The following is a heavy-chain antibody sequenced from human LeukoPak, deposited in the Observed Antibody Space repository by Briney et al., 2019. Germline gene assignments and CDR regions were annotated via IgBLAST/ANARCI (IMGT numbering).Heavy chain of an antibody. Sequence: GGSLRLSCAASGFTFSNYWMHWVRQAPGKGLVWVSRINSDGINTSYADSVKGRFTISRDNSKNTLYLQMNSLRAEDTAVYYCAKDGALGYCSGGSCHFDYWGQGTLVTVSS. D-gene: IGHD2-15*01. CDR2: INSDGINT. CDR3: AKDGALGYCSGGSCHFDY. J-gene: IGHJ4*02. CDR1: GFTFSNYW. V-gene: IGHV3-74*01.